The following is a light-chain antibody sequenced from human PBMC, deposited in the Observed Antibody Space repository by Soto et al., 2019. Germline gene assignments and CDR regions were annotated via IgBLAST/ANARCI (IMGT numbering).Light chain of an antibody. Sequence: QSVLTQPASVSGSPGQSITISCTGTSSDVGTYNLVSWYQQHPGNPPKRIIYDGSKRPSGLSNRFSGSKSGNTASLTISGLQAEDEADYYCCSYAGSSIWVFGGGIELTVL. V-gene: IGLV2-23*01. CDR3: CSYAGSSIWV. CDR2: DGS. J-gene: IGLJ3*02. CDR1: SSDVGTYNL.